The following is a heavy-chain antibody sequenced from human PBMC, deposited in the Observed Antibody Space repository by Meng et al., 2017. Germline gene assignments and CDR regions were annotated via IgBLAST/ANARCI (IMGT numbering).Heavy chain of an antibody. CDR2: INHSGST. D-gene: IGHD6-19*01. Sequence: SQTLSLTCAVYGGSFSGYYWSWIRQPPGKGLEWIGEINHSGSTNYNPSLKSRVTISVDTSKNQFSLKLSSVTAADTAVYYCARGGVHGSGRSDYWGQGTLVTVSS. CDR1: GGSFSGYY. V-gene: IGHV4-34*01. J-gene: IGHJ4*02. CDR3: ARGGVHGSGRSDY.